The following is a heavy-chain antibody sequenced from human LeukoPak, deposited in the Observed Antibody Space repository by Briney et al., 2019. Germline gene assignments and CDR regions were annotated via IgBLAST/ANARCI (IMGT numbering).Heavy chain of an antibody. CDR3: TTLAEVHGSGSYFLFRDY. CDR2: IKSKTDGGTT. V-gene: IGHV3-15*01. J-gene: IGHJ4*02. Sequence: GGSLRLSCAASGFTFSNAWMSWVRQAPGKGLEWVGRIKSKTDGGTTDYAAPVKGRFTISRDDSKNTLYLQMNSLKTEDTAVYYCTTLAEVHGSGSYFLFRDYWGQGTLVTVSS. CDR1: GFTFSNAW. D-gene: IGHD3-10*01.